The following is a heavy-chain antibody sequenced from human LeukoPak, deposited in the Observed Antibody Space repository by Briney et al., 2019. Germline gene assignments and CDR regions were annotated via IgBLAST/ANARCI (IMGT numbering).Heavy chain of an antibody. V-gene: IGHV1-46*01. J-gene: IGHJ4*02. CDR2: INPSGGST. D-gene: IGHD6-13*01. Sequence: VASVKVSCTASGYTFTSYYMHWVRQAPGQGLEWMGIINPSGGSTSYAQKFQGRVTMTRDTSTSTVYMELSSLRSEDTAVYYCARDREIAAAALMLDYWGQGTLVTVSS. CDR3: ARDREIAAAALMLDY. CDR1: GYTFTSYY.